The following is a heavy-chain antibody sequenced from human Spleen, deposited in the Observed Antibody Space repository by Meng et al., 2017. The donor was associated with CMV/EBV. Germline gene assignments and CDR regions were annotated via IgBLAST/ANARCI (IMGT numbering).Heavy chain of an antibody. D-gene: IGHD2-2*02. V-gene: IGHV3-21*01. CDR1: GFTFDIYS. Sequence: GGSLRLSCAASGFTFDIYSMNWVRQAPGKGLEWVSSISSSSSYIYYADSVKGRFTISRDNAKNSLYLQMNSLRAEDTAVYYCARAKGPAAIFHFDYWGQGTLVTVSS. CDR2: ISSSSSYI. CDR3: ARAKGPAAIFHFDY. J-gene: IGHJ4*02.